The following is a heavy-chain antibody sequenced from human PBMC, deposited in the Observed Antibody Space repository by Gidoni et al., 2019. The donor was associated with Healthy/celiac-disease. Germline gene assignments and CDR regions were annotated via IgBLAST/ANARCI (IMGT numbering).Heavy chain of an antibody. Sequence: QVQVVESGGGLVKPGGSLRLSCAASGFTFSDYYMSWIGQAPGKGLEWVSYISSSGSTIYYADSVKGRFTISRDNAKNSLYLQMNSLRAEDTAVYYCARYSVEVGYCSGGSCYWDYYYGMDVWGQGTTVTVSS. CDR3: ARYSVEVGYCSGGSCYWDYYYGMDV. V-gene: IGHV3-11*01. J-gene: IGHJ6*02. CDR1: GFTFSDYY. CDR2: ISSSGSTI. D-gene: IGHD2-15*01.